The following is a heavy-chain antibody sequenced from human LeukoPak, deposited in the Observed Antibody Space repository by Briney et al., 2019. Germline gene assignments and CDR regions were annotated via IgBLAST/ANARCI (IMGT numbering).Heavy chain of an antibody. D-gene: IGHD2-2*01. V-gene: IGHV4-4*07. J-gene: IGHJ3*02. CDR3: ARSPDCSSTSCPIGDAFDI. CDR1: GGSISSYY. CDR2: IYTSGST. Sequence: SETLSLTCTVSGGSISSYYWSWIRQPAGKGLEWIGRIYTSGSTKYNPSPKSRVTMSVDTSKNQFSLKLSSVTAADTGGYYCARSPDCSSTSCPIGDAFDIWGQGTMVTVSS.